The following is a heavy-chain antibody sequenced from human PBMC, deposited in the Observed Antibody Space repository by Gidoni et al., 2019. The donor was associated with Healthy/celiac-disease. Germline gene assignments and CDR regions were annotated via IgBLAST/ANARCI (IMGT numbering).Heavy chain of an antibody. CDR1: GGSFSGYY. J-gene: IGHJ4*02. D-gene: IGHD3-16*02. CDR3: ARGRDYVWGSYRYPALDY. V-gene: IGHV4-34*01. CDR2: INHSGST. Sequence: QVQLQQWGAGLLKPSETLSLTCAVYGGSFSGYYWSWIRQPPGKGLEWIGEINHSGSTNYNPSLKSRVTISVDTSKNQFSLKLSSVTAADTAVYYCARGRDYVWGSYRYPALDYWGQGTLVTVSS.